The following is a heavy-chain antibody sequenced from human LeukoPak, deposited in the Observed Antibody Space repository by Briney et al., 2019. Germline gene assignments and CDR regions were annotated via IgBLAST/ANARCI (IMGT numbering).Heavy chain of an antibody. J-gene: IGHJ4*02. V-gene: IGHV1-69*13. CDR3: ARAREYGSGDDY. CDR1: GGTFSSYA. Sequence: ASVKVSCKASGGTFSSYAISWVRQAPGQGLEWMGGIIPIFGTANYAQKFQGRVTITADESTSTAYMELSSLRSEDTAVYYCARAREYGSGDDYWGQGTLVTVSS. D-gene: IGHD3-10*01. CDR2: IIPIFGTA.